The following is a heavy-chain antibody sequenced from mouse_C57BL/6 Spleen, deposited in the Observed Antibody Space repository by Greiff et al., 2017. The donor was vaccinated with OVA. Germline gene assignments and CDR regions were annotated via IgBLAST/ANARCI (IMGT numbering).Heavy chain of an antibody. Sequence: VKLVESGPELVKPGASVKLSCKASGYTFTSYDINWVKQRPGQGLEWIGWIYPRDGSTKYNEKFKGKATLTVDTSSSTAYMELHSLTSEDSAVYFCARYGKGAPYYFDYWGQGTTLTVSS. D-gene: IGHD1-1*01. CDR2: IYPRDGST. J-gene: IGHJ2*01. CDR1: GYTFTSYD. V-gene: IGHV1-85*01. CDR3: ARYGKGAPYYFDY.